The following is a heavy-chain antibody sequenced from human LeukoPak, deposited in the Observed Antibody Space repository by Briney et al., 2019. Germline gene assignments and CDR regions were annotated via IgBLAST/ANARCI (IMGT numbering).Heavy chain of an antibody. CDR3: AYMGGGTRYRDPHYFDY. V-gene: IGHV3-7*01. D-gene: IGHD1-1*01. J-gene: IGHJ4*02. Sequence: GGSLRLSCAASGFTFSSYWMSWVRQAPGKGLEWVANIKQDGSEKYYVDSVKGRFTISRDNAKNSLYLQMNSLRAEDTAVYYCAYMGGGTRYRDPHYFDYWGQGTLVTVSS. CDR2: IKQDGSEK. CDR1: GFTFSSYW.